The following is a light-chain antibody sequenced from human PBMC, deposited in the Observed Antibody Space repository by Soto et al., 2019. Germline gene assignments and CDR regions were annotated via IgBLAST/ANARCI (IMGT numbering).Light chain of an antibody. CDR1: QSINNW. CDR3: QQLHGYPIT. V-gene: IGKV1-5*03. CDR2: KAS. Sequence: DVQMTHSLSTLSASVGDRVTITCRASQSINNWLAWYQQKPGKAPNLLIYKASSLESGVPSRFSGSGSGTEFTLTINSLQPDDFATYYCQQLHGYPITFGQGTRLEIK. J-gene: IGKJ5*01.